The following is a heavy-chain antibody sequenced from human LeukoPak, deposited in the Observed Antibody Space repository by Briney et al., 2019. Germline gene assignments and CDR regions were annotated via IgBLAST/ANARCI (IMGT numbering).Heavy chain of an antibody. V-gene: IGHV4-34*01. CDR3: ARGTPSGYCSSTSCFVP. J-gene: IGHJ5*02. CDR1: GGSFSGYY. Sequence: SETLSLTCAVYGGSFSGYYWSWIRQPPGKGLEWIGEINHSGSTNYNPSLKSRVTISVDTSKNQFSLKLISVTAADTAVYYCARGTPSGYCSSTSCFVPWGQGTLVTVSS. D-gene: IGHD2-2*01. CDR2: INHSGST.